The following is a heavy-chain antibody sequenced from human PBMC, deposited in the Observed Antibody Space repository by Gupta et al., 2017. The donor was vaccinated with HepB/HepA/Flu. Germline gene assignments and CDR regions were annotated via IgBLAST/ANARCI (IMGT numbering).Heavy chain of an antibody. CDR2: IYWDDDK. Sequence: QITLKESGPTLLKPTQTLTLTCAFSGFSLTTGGVGVGWIRQPPGKALEWLAVIYWDDDKRYSPSLKNRLTITKVSSKNQVVLTMTNMDPLDTATYYCAHTRTSGYTRLSFDSWGQGTLVSVSS. J-gene: IGHJ4*02. V-gene: IGHV2-5*02. CDR1: GFSLTTGGVG. CDR3: AHTRTSGYTRLSFDS. D-gene: IGHD5-12*01.